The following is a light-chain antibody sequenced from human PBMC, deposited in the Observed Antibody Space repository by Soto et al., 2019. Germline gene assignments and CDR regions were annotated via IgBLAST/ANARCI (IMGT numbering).Light chain of an antibody. CDR3: QQYNNWSPWT. V-gene: IGKV3-15*01. Sequence: EIVMTQSPATLSVSPGERATLSCRASQSVSSNLAWYQQKPGQAPSLLIYGASTRVTGIPARFSGSGCGTEFFLPISSLQSEDVAVYYCQQYNNWSPWTFGQGTKVEIK. CDR1: QSVSSN. J-gene: IGKJ1*01. CDR2: GAS.